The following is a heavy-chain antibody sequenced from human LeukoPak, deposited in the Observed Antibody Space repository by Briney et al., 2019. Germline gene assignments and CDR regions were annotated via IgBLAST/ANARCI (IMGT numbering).Heavy chain of an antibody. V-gene: IGHV4-39*01. CDR1: GGSISSTIYY. D-gene: IGHD5-24*01. CDR2: IYYSGST. CDR3: VEMATRWYFDY. Sequence: SETLSLTYTVSGGSISSTIYYWGWIRQPPGKGLEWIGSIYYSGSTYCNPSLKRRVPMSVDTSKNQFSLKLSSVTAADAAVYYCVEMATRWYFDYWGQGTLATVSS. J-gene: IGHJ4*02.